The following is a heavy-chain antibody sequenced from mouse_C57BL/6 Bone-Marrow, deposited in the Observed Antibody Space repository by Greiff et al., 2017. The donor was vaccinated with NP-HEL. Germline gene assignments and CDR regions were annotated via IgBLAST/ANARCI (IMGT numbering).Heavy chain of an antibody. CDR3: ARHEDRNLATTVVAPFDY. Sequence: VQLQQSGAELVKPGASVKLSCKASGYTFTEYTIHWVKQRSGQGLEWIGWFYPGSGSITYNEKFKDKATLTADKSSSTVYMELSRLTSEDSAVYFCARHEDRNLATTVVAPFDYWGQGTTLTVSS. CDR1: GYTFTEYT. D-gene: IGHD1-1*01. V-gene: IGHV1-62-2*01. J-gene: IGHJ2*01. CDR2: FYPGSGSI.